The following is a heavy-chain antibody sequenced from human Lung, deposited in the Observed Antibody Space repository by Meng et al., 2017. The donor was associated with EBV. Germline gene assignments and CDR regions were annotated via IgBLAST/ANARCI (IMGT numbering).Heavy chain of an antibody. CDR2: ICHSGTT. CDR1: GGSISRSNW. D-gene: IGHD3-22*01. J-gene: IGHJ4*02. Sequence: QVPLQESGPGLAKPSGTLSLTCTVSGGSISRSNWLSWVRQSPQKGLEWIGEICHSGTTNYNPSLKSRVTILVDKSKTQFSLKLSSVTAADTAVYYCARVGYYYDRSGPYAAAFDNWGQGTLVTVSS. CDR3: ARVGYYYDRSGPYAAAFDN. V-gene: IGHV4-4*02.